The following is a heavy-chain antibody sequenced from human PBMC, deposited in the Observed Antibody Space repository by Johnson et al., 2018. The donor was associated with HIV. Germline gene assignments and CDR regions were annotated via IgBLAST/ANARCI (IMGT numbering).Heavy chain of an antibody. J-gene: IGHJ3*02. Sequence: QVQLVESGGVLVQPGGSLRLSCAASGFNVSSSYMSWVRQAPGKGLEWVSFVSSDGNNKNYAASVKGRFTISRDNAKNSVYLQMNSLRAEDTAMYYCAREQATLWFRASGAAFNIWGQGTMVTVSS. CDR1: GFNVSSSY. D-gene: IGHD3-10*01. CDR3: AREQATLWFRASGAAFNI. V-gene: IGHV3-30*03. CDR2: VSSDGNNK.